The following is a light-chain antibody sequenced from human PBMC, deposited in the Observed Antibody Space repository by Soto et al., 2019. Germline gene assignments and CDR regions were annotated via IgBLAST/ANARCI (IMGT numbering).Light chain of an antibody. CDR3: QQYNNWPPIT. CDR2: GAS. J-gene: IGKJ5*01. V-gene: IGKV3-15*01. CDR1: QSVSSN. Sequence: EIVLTQSPATLSVSPVERATLXWRASQSVSSNLAWYQQKPGQAPRLLIYGASTRATGIPARFSGSGSGTEFTLTISSLQSEDFAVYYCQQYNNWPPITFGQGTRLEIK.